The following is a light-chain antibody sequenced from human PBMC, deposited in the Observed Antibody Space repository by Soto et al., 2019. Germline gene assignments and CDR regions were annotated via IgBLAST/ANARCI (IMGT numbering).Light chain of an antibody. Sequence: VLTQPPPVSGAPGQRVTISCTGSSSNIGAGYDVHWYQQLPGTAPKLLIYGNSNRPSGVPDRFSGSKSGTSASLAITGLQAEDEADYYCQSYDSSLSVNYVFGTGTKVTVL. V-gene: IGLV1-40*01. CDR2: GNS. CDR1: SSNIGAGYD. J-gene: IGLJ1*01. CDR3: QSYDSSLSVNYV.